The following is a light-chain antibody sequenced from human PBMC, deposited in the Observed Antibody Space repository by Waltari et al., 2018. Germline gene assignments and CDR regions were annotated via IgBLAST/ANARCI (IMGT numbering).Light chain of an antibody. Sequence: QSALTQPASVSGSPGQSITISCSGTSNDIGSYNYISWYQQHPGRAPKLMIYDVSDRPSGLSDRFSGSKSGNTASLSISGLQADDEADYYCCSYTSSGTLVFGGGTKLTVL. CDR2: DVS. CDR3: CSYTSSGTLV. V-gene: IGLV2-14*03. J-gene: IGLJ2*01. CDR1: SNDIGSYNY.